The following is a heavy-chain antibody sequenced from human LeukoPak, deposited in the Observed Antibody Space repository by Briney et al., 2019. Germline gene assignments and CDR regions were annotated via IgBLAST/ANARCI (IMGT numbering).Heavy chain of an antibody. CDR2: IYTSGST. J-gene: IGHJ6*03. V-gene: IGHV4-4*07. Sequence: PSETLSLTCTVSGGSISSYYWSWIRQPAGKGLEWIGRIYTSGSTNYNPSLKSRVTMSVDTSKNQFSLKLSSVTAADTAVYYCARGRGYIFDFWNPHSSPPNYYMDVWGKGTTVTVSS. CDR3: ARGRGYIFDFWNPHSSPPNYYMDV. CDR1: GGSISSYY. D-gene: IGHD3-3*01.